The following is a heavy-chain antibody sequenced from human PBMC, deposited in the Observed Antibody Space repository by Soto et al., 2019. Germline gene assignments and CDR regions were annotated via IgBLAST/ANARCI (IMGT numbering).Heavy chain of an antibody. D-gene: IGHD3-22*01. CDR2: ISAYNGNT. V-gene: IGHV1-18*01. J-gene: IGHJ6*02. Sequence: QVQLVQSGAEVKKPGASVKVSCKASGYTFTSYGISWERQAPGQGLEWMGWISAYNGNTNYAQKLQGRVTMTTDTSTSTAYMELRSLRSDDTAVYYCARGGRHDSSGYYLPFSGMDVWGQGTTVTVSS. CDR3: ARGGRHDSSGYYLPFSGMDV. CDR1: GYTFTSYG.